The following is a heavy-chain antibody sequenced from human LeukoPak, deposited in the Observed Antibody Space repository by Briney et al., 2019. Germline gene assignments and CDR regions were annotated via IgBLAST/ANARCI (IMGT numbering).Heavy chain of an antibody. Sequence: ASVKVSCKASGYTFSSYGISWVRQAPGQGLEWMGWINPKTGSTNYPQKFQGRVTMTRDTSISTVNMELSRLGSDDTAVYFCARDLDDAFDIWGQGTVVTVSS. D-gene: IGHD1-1*01. CDR3: ARDLDDAFDI. CDR1: GYTFSSYG. CDR2: INPKTGST. V-gene: IGHV1-2*02. J-gene: IGHJ3*02.